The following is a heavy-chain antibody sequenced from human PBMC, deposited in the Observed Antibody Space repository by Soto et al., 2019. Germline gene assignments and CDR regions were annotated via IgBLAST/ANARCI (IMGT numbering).Heavy chain of an antibody. D-gene: IGHD6-13*01. V-gene: IGHV3-9*01. CDR3: AKSTAAAFDY. J-gene: IGHJ4*02. CDR1: GFTFDDDA. CDR2: ISWNSGSI. Sequence: SLRLSCVASGFTFDDDAMHWVRQAPGKGLEWVSGISWNSGSIGYADSVKGRFTISTDIAKNSLYLQMNSLRAEDTALYYCAKSTAAAFDYWGQGTLVTVSS.